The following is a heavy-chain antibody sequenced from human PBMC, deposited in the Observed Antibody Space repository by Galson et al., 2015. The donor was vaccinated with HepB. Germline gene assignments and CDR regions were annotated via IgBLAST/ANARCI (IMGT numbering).Heavy chain of an antibody. CDR3: AFLGNSGSYLAVFDI. V-gene: IGHV3-30*03. J-gene: IGHJ3*02. CDR1: GFTFSSYG. D-gene: IGHD1-26*01. CDR2: MSYDGSNK. Sequence: SLRLSCAASGFTFSSYGMHWVRQAPGKGLEWVALMSYDGSNKKYVDSVKGRFTISRDNSKNTLYLQMSSLRAEDTAVYYCAFLGNSGSYLAVFDIWGQGTRVTVSS.